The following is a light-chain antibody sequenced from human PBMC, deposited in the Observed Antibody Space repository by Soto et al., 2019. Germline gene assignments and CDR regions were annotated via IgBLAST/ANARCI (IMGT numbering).Light chain of an antibody. V-gene: IGLV2-14*03. CDR3: VSFTSSTTYV. J-gene: IGLJ1*01. CDR1: SSDVGGSIF. Sequence: QSVLTQPASVSASPGQSITISCTGTSSDVGGSIFVSWYQQHPGKPPKLIIYDVATRPSGVSNRFSGSKSGSTASLIISRLQTEDEADYYCVSFTSSTTYVFGSGTKLTVL. CDR2: DVA.